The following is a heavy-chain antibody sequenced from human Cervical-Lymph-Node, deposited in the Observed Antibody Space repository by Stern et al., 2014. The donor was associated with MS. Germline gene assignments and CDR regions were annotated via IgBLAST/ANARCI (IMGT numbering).Heavy chain of an antibody. CDR3: ARGGVIYTQDRNGFDV. CDR2: IYHSGRT. V-gene: IGHV4-30-2*01. J-gene: IGHJ3*01. Sequence: VQLVESGSGQAKPSQTLSLTCAVSGGSISSGGSSWNWIRQPPGKGLEWIGFIYHSGRTYFNPSLKARVFISVDPSKNQFALNLRSVTAADTAVYYCARGGVIYTQDRNGFDVWGQGTMVTVSS. CDR1: GGSISSGGSS. D-gene: IGHD2-21*01.